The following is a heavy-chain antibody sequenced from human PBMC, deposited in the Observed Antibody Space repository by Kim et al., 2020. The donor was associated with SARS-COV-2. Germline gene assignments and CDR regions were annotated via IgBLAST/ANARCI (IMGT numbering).Heavy chain of an antibody. Sequence: ADSVKGRFTISRDNSKNTLYLQMNSLRAEDTAVYYCARGTAMVTSYFDYWGQGTLVTVSS. CDR3: ARGTAMVTSYFDY. D-gene: IGHD5-18*01. V-gene: IGHV3-66*01. J-gene: IGHJ4*02.